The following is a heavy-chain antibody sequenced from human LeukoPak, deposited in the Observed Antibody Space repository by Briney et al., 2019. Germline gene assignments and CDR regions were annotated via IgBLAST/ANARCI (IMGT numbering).Heavy chain of an antibody. V-gene: IGHV3-23*01. J-gene: IGHJ4*02. CDR3: AKDDYDSSGYHSAFDY. CDR2: ISGSGGST. CDR1: GFTFSSYA. Sequence: GSLRLSCAASGFTFSSYAMSWVRQGPGKGLEWVSAISGSGGSTYYADSVKGRFTISSDNSKNTLYLQMNSLRAEDTAVYYCAKDDYDSSGYHSAFDYWGQGTLVTVSS. D-gene: IGHD3-22*01.